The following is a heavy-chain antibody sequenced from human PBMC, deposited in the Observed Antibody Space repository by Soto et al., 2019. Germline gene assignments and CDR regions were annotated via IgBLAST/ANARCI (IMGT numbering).Heavy chain of an antibody. CDR2: MNPNSGTT. CDR1: GGTFSSYA. V-gene: IGHV1-8*02. J-gene: IGHJ5*02. D-gene: IGHD6-19*01. Sequence: ASVKVSCKASGGTFSSYAISWVRQATGQGLEWMGWMNPNSGTTNYAQKFQDRVTMTRNTSISTAYMEVSSLRSEDTAIYYCARPYYSGWFLFTSWGQGTLVTVSS. CDR3: ARPYYSGWFLFTS.